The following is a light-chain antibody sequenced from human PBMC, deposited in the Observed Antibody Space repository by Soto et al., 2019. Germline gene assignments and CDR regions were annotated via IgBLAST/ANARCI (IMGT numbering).Light chain of an antibody. CDR2: EVS. V-gene: IGLV2-14*01. J-gene: IGLJ1*01. Sequence: QSALTQPASVSGSPGQSITISCTGTSSDFGDYDYVSWYLQHPGKVPKLMIYEVSNRPSGVSNRFSGSKSGNTASLTISGLQAEDEADYYCSSYTSGTSPYVFGTGTKVTVL. CDR3: SSYTSGTSPYV. CDR1: SSDFGDYDY.